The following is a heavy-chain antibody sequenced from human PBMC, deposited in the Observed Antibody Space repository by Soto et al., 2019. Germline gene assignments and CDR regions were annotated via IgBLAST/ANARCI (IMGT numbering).Heavy chain of an antibody. CDR1: GFTFSTYA. V-gene: IGHV3-23*01. D-gene: IGHD3-10*01. CDR2: LSGSGGTT. CDR3: AKQRAGYGSGSDTYYFDS. J-gene: IGHJ4*02. Sequence: EVQLLESGGGLVQPGGSLRLSCSTSGFTFSTYAMNWVRQAPGKGLEWVSALSGSGGTTYYADSVRGRFTISRDNSKNTLFLQMNSLRAEDTALYYCAKQRAGYGSGSDTYYFDSWGQGTPVTVSS.